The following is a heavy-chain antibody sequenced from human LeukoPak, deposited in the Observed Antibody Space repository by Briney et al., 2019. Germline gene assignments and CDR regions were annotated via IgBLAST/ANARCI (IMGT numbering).Heavy chain of an antibody. D-gene: IGHD2-15*01. CDR1: GFSLSDAW. V-gene: IGHV3-15*01. CDR2: MKPRGTT. J-gene: IGHJ4*02. Sequence: GGSLRLSCAASGFSLSDAWMSWVRQAPGKGLECIGRMKPRGTTEDGAPMNDRFIVSRDDSKNTLYLQMNSLKAEDTGLYYCSQLSRGYWGQGAQVTVSS. CDR3: SQLSRGY.